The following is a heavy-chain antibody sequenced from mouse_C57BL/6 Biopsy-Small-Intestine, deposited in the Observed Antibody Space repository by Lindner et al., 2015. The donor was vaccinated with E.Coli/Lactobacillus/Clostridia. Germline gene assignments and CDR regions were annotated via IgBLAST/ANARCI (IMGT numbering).Heavy chain of an antibody. CDR2: IIPMFGTA. Sequence: SVKVSCKASGDTFSSYAISWVRQAPGQGLEWMGGIIPMFGTANYAQKLQGRVAITADESTSTAYMELSSLRSEDTAVYYCARDRNTVVWGSYQSPFDYWGQGTLVTVSS. D-gene: IGHD1-3*01. V-gene: IGHV1-81*01. J-gene: IGHJ4*01. CDR3: ARDRNTVVWGSYQSPFDY. CDR1: GDTFSSYA.